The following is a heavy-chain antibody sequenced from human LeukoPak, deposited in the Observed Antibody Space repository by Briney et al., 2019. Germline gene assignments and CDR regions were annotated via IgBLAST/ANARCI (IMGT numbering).Heavy chain of an antibody. CDR2: IKEDGSAK. Sequence: GGSLRLSCAASGFTFSSSYMTWVRQAPGKGLEWVANIKEDGSAKYYVASVKGRFTISRDNTKNSLYLQMNSLRADDTAIYYCVRGFRSDYWGQGTLVRVSS. V-gene: IGHV3-7*04. CDR3: VRGFRSDY. D-gene: IGHD2/OR15-2a*01. CDR1: GFTFSSSY. J-gene: IGHJ4*02.